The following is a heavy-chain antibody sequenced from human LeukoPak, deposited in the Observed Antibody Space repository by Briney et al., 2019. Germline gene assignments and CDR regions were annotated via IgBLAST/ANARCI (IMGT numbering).Heavy chain of an antibody. V-gene: IGHV3-21*04. CDR2: ISSSSSYI. CDR3: AKDQIAMVYFDY. D-gene: IGHD5-18*01. Sequence: PGGALRLSCAASGFTFSSYSMNWGRQAPGKGLEWGSSISSSSSYIYYADSVKGRFTISRDNSKNTLYLQMNSLRAEDTAVYYCAKDQIAMVYFDYWGQGTLVTVSS. CDR1: GFTFSSYS. J-gene: IGHJ4*02.